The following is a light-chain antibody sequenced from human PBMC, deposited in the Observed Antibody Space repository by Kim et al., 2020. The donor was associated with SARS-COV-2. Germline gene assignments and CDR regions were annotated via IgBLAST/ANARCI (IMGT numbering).Light chain of an antibody. V-gene: IGKV3-20*01. CDR2: GAS. CDR1: QSVRTTY. Sequence: FSPGQPPPHYCTARQSVRTTYLACYPHKPGQAPRLLLYGASSRATGLPDMFSGSGSGTDFTLTISTLEPEVFAVYYCQQYGASGYTFGQGTNLEI. CDR3: QQYGASGYT. J-gene: IGKJ2*01.